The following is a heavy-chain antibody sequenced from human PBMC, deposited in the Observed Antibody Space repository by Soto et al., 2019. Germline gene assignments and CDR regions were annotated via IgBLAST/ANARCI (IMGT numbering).Heavy chain of an antibody. CDR3: ARVAVSRGSYFNGMDV. CDR2: IHYSGTT. V-gene: IGHV4-31*03. J-gene: IGHJ6*02. D-gene: IGHD1-26*01. CDR1: GVSITSGGSH. Sequence: SETLSLTCSVSGVSITSGGSHWSWIRQYPGKGLECIGYIHYSGTTHYSPSLKGRMSISVDTPKSQFSLRLASVTAADTAVYFCARVAVSRGSYFNGMDVWGQGTTVTVSS.